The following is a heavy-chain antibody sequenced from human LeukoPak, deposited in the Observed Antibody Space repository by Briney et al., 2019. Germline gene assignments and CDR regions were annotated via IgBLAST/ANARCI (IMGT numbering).Heavy chain of an antibody. CDR1: GFTVSSNY. D-gene: IGHD3-16*02. V-gene: IGHV3-66*01. Sequence: GGSLRLSCAASGFTVSSNYMSWVRQAPGKGLEWVSLIYSSGSTYYADSVKGKFTISRDNSKNTLYLQMNSLRAEDTAVYYCARVGEDYDYVWGSYRYFDYWGQGTLVTVSS. CDR3: ARVGEDYDYVWGSYRYFDY. J-gene: IGHJ4*02. CDR2: IYSSGST.